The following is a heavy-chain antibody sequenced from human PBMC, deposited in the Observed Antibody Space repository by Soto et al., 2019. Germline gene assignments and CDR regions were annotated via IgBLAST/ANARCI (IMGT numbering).Heavy chain of an antibody. V-gene: IGHV1-3*01. CDR1: GYTFTSYA. Sequence: ASVKVSCKASGYTFTSYAIHWVRQAPGQRLEWMGWINAGNGNTKYSQKFQGRITITRDTSASTAYMELSSLKSEDTAVYYCARGDWWLFDYWGQGTLVTVSS. J-gene: IGHJ4*02. CDR2: INAGNGNT. D-gene: IGHD2-8*02. CDR3: ARGDWWLFDY.